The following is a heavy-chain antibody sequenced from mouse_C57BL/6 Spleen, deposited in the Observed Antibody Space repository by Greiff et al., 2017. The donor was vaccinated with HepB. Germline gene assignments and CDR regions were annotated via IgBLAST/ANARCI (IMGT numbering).Heavy chain of an antibody. V-gene: IGHV1-53*01. CDR3: ARERHHGYFDV. J-gene: IGHJ1*03. Sequence: VQLQQSGTELVKPGASVKLSCKASGYTFTSYWMHWVKQRPGQGLEWIGNINPSNGCTNYNEKFKSKATLTVDKSSSTAYMQLSSLTSEDSAGSCCARERHHGYFDVWGKGTTVTVSS. CDR1: GYTFTSYW. CDR2: INPSNGCT. D-gene: IGHD6-1*01.